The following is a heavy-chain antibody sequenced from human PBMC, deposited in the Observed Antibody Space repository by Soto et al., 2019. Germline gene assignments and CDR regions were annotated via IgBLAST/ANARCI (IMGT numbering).Heavy chain of an antibody. J-gene: IGHJ3*02. CDR3: ASVGLGGYQLPYDAFDS. CDR1: GYTFTSYD. V-gene: IGHV1-8*01. D-gene: IGHD2-2*02. CDR2: MNPNSGNT. Sequence: ASVKVSCKASGYTFTSYDINWVRQATGQGLEWMGWMNPNSGNTGYAQKFQGRVTMTRNTSISTAYMELSSLRSEDTAVYYCASVGLGGYQLPYDAFDSWGQGTMVTVSS.